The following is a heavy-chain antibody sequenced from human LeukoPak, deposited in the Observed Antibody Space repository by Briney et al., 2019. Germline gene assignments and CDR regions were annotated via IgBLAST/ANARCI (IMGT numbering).Heavy chain of an antibody. V-gene: IGHV1-2*06. D-gene: IGHD3-9*01. CDR2: INPNSGGT. CDR1: GYTFTGYY. CDR3: AREFYDILTGYHSWDY. J-gene: IGHJ4*02. Sequence: ASVKVSCKTSGYTFTGYYMHWVRQAPGQGLERMGRINPNSGGTNYAQKFQGRVTMARDTSISTAYMELSRLRSDDTAVYYCAREFYDILTGYHSWDYWGQGTLVTVSS.